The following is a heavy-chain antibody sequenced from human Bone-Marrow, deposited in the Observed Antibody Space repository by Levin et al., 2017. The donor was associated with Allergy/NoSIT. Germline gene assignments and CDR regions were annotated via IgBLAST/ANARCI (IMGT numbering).Heavy chain of an antibody. D-gene: IGHD5-12*01. J-gene: IGHJ4*02. Sequence: LSLTCAASGFTFSSYGMNWVRQAPGKGLEWVAFISYDGSNKYYADSVKGRFTISRDNSKNTLYLQMNSLRAEDTAVYYCAKEGGYDYVDYWGQGTLVTVSS. CDR1: GFTFSSYG. CDR3: AKEGGYDYVDY. CDR2: ISYDGSNK. V-gene: IGHV3-30*18.